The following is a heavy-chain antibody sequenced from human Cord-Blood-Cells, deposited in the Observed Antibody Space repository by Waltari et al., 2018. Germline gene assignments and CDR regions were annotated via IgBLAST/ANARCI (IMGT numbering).Heavy chain of an antibody. CDR1: GGTFSSYA. CDR3: ARFSDRTAALYYGMDV. D-gene: IGHD6-13*01. J-gene: IGHJ6*02. CDR2: IIPIFGTA. V-gene: IGHV1-69*01. Sequence: EVKKPGSSVKVSCKASGGTFSSYAISWVRQAPGQGLEWMGGIIPIFGTANYAQKFQGRVTITADESTSTAYMELSSLRSEDTAVYYCARFSDRTAALYYGMDVWGQGTTVTVSS.